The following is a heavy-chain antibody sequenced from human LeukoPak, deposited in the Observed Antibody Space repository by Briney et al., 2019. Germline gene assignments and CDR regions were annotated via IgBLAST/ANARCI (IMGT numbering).Heavy chain of an antibody. J-gene: IGHJ3*02. V-gene: IGHV3-48*01. CDR2: ISPSSTTI. CDR1: GFTFSSYS. D-gene: IGHD1-26*01. CDR3: ARDFPPQGIVGANDAFDI. Sequence: PGGSLRLSCAASGFTFSSYSMNWVRQAPGKGLEWVSYISPSSTTIYYADSVKGRFTISRDNAKNSVYLQMISLRGEDTAVYYCARDFPPQGIVGANDAFDIWGQGTMVTVSS.